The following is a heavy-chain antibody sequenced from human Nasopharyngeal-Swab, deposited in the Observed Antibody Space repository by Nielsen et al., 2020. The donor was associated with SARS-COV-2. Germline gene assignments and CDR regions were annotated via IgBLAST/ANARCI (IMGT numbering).Heavy chain of an antibody. Sequence: GESLKISCAASGFTFSGYAMRWVRQAPGKGLEWVSAVSGSGRTTYYADSVKGRFTISRDNSKNTLYLQMNNLRAEDTAVYYCKRDYYDRSSYVGLVDYWGQGTLVTVSS. V-gene: IGHV3-23*01. D-gene: IGHD3-22*01. J-gene: IGHJ4*02. CDR3: KRDYYDRSSYVGLVDY. CDR1: GFTFSGYA. CDR2: VSGSGRTT.